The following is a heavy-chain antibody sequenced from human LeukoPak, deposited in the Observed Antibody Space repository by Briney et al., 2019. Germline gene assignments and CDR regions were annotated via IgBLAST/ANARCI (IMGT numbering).Heavy chain of an antibody. V-gene: IGHV3-21*01. CDR1: GFTFSSYG. D-gene: IGHD1-26*01. J-gene: IGHJ4*02. Sequence: GGSLRLSCAASGFTFSSYGMSWVRQAPGKGLEWVSSISSSSTYINYADSVKGRFTISRDNAKNSLYLQMNSLRAEDTAVYYCARDLSVGSKPDLGFDYWGQGTLVTVSS. CDR2: ISSSSTYI. CDR3: ARDLSVGSKPDLGFDY.